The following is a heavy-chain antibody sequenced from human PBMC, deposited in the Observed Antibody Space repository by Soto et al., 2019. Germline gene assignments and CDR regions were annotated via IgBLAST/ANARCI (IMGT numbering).Heavy chain of an antibody. D-gene: IGHD3-22*01. Sequence: ASVKVSCKASGYTFTSYGISWVRQAPGQGLEWMGWISAYNGNTNYAQKLQGRVTMTTDTSTSTAYMELRSLRSDDTAVYYCARGYLYYDSSGYGWFDPWGQGTLVTVSS. V-gene: IGHV1-18*01. CDR2: ISAYNGNT. CDR3: ARGYLYYDSSGYGWFDP. CDR1: GYTFTSYG. J-gene: IGHJ5*02.